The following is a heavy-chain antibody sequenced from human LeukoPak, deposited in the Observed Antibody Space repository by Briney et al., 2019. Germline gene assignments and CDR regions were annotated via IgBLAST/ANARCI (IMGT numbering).Heavy chain of an antibody. Sequence: ASVKVSCKASGYTFTGYYMHWVRQAPGQGLERMGWINPNSGGTNYAQKFQGRVTMTRDTSISTAYMELSRLRSDDTAVYYCARMGPYSGYSSAPFDYWGQGTLVTVSS. CDR3: ARMGPYSGYSSAPFDY. J-gene: IGHJ4*02. D-gene: IGHD3-22*01. CDR2: INPNSGGT. CDR1: GYTFTGYY. V-gene: IGHV1-2*02.